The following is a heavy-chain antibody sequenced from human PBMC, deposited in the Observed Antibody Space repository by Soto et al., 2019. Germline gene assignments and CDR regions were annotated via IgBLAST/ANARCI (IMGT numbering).Heavy chain of an antibody. D-gene: IGHD6-6*01. CDR2: IYYSGST. J-gene: IGHJ6*02. CDR3: ARHSGPGAARTGRVYYYGMDV. V-gene: IGHV4-39*01. Sequence: TSETLSLTCTVSGGSISNSSYYWGWIRQPRGKGLEWIGSIYYSGSTYYNPSLKSRVTTSVDTSKNQFSLKLSSVTAADTAVYYCARHSGPGAARTGRVYYYGMDVWGQGTTVTVSS. CDR1: GGSISNSSYY.